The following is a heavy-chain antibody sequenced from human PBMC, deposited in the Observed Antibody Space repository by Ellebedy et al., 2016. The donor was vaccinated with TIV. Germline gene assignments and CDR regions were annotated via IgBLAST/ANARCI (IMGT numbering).Heavy chain of an antibody. CDR3: AKEWVSVSGNLNCFNS. V-gene: IGHV3-23*01. Sequence: GESLKISXAASGFTFDTYAMTWVRQAPGKGLEWVSSISGSGYNTHYAESVKGRFTISSDSLKNTLYLRMNSLRAEDTAVYYCAKEWVSVSGNLNCFNSWGQGTLVTVSS. CDR1: GFTFDTYA. D-gene: IGHD6-19*01. J-gene: IGHJ5*01. CDR2: ISGSGYNT.